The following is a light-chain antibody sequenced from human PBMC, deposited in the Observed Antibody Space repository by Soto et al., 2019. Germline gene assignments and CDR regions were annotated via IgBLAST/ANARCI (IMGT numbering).Light chain of an antibody. CDR2: GAS. Sequence: EIVMTQSPATLSVSKGERATLSCRASQSVSSSYLAWYQQKPGQAPRLLIHGASSRATGIPDRFSGSGSGTDFTLTISRLEPEDFAVYYCQQYGSSLITFGQGTRLEIK. V-gene: IGKV3-20*01. CDR1: QSVSSSY. CDR3: QQYGSSLIT. J-gene: IGKJ5*01.